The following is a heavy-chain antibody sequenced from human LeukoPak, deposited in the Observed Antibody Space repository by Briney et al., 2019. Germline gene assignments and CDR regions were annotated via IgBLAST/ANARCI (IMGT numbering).Heavy chain of an antibody. CDR3: ARRGRVYAF. CDR2: IYYSGST. D-gene: IGHD6-13*01. Sequence: WVRQAPGKGLEWIGSIYYSGSTYYNPSLKSRVTISVDTSKNQFSLKLSSVTAADTAVYYCARRGRVYAFWGQGTLVTVSS. V-gene: IGHV4-39*01. J-gene: IGHJ4*02.